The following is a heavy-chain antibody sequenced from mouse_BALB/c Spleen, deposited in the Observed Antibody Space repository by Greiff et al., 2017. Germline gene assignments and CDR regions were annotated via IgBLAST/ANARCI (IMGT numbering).Heavy chain of an antibody. Sequence: EVQVVESGGGLVKPGGSLKLSCAASGFTFSDYYMYWVRQTPEKRLEWVATISDGGSYTYYPDSVKGRFTISRDNAKNNLYLQMSSLKSEDTAMYYCARDHYRYDSYYFDYWGQGTTLTVSS. CDR1: GFTFSDYY. J-gene: IGHJ2*01. CDR2: ISDGGSYT. V-gene: IGHV5-4*02. D-gene: IGHD2-14*01. CDR3: ARDHYRYDSYYFDY.